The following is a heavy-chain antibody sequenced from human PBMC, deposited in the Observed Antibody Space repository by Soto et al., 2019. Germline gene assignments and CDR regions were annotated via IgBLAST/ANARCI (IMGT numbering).Heavy chain of an antibody. J-gene: IGHJ6*02. D-gene: IGHD3-10*01. V-gene: IGHV6-1*01. CDR3: TREPSPRGGLLGRYGLDV. CDR1: GDSVSRNSAA. Sequence: LXLTCALSGDSVSRNSAAWSWIRKSPSGGPEWLGRTYYRSKWYNDYAFSVKGRITINPDTSKNQFSLHLTSVIPEDTAVYYCTREPSPRGGLLGRYGLDVWGQGTTVTVSS. CDR2: TYYRSKWYN.